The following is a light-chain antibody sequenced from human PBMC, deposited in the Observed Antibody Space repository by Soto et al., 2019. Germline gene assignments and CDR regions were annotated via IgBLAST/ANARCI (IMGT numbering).Light chain of an antibody. Sequence: QSALTQPASVSGSPGQSIAISCTGTSSDVGGYNYVSWYQQLPGKAPKLLIYEVSKRPSGVSTRFSGSKSANTASLTISGLQAEDEADYYCCSYVGSSTVVFGGGTKLTVL. V-gene: IGLV2-23*02. CDR2: EVS. J-gene: IGLJ2*01. CDR3: CSYVGSSTVV. CDR1: SSDVGGYNY.